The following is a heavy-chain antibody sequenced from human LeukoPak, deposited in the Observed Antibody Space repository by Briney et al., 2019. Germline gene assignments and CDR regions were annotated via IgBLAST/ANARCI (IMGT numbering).Heavy chain of an antibody. CDR2: IIPIFGIA. CDR1: GGTFSSYA. J-gene: IGHJ4*02. Sequence: SVKVSCKASGGTFSSYAISWVRQAPGQGLEWMGRIIPIFGIANYAQKFQGRVTITADKSTSTAYMELSSLRSEDTAVYYCARAEGDDFWSGYFGYWGQGTLVTVSS. CDR3: ARAEGDDFWSGYFGY. D-gene: IGHD3-3*01. V-gene: IGHV1-69*04.